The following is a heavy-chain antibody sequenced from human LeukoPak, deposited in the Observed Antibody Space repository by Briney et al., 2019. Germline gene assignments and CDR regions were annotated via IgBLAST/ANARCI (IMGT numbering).Heavy chain of an antibody. CDR3: AKDLIRLGETALAGSPY. CDR1: GFTFSKYA. Sequence: PGGSLRLSCAASGFTFSKYAMSWVRQAPGKGLEWVATISGSGGSTYYAESVEGRFTISRDNSKNILYLQMNSLRVEDMAVYYCAKDLIRLGETALAGSPYWGQGTLVTVSP. J-gene: IGHJ4*02. V-gene: IGHV3-23*01. CDR2: ISGSGGST. D-gene: IGHD5-18*01.